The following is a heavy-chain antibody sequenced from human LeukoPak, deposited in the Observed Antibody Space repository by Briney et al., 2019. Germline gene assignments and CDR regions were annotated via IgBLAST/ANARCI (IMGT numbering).Heavy chain of an antibody. Sequence: PGGSLRLSCAASGFTFSSYSMNWVRQAPGKGLEWVSSISSSSSYIYYADSVKGRFTISRDNAKNSLYLQMNSLRAEDTAVYYCARGPSSGWYQHFDYWSQGTLVTVSS. J-gene: IGHJ4*02. D-gene: IGHD6-19*01. CDR1: GFTFSSYS. V-gene: IGHV3-21*01. CDR3: ARGPSSGWYQHFDY. CDR2: ISSSSSYI.